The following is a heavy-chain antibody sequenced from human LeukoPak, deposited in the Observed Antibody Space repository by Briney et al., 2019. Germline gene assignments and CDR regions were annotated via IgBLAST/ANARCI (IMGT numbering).Heavy chain of an antibody. V-gene: IGHV4-4*07. CDR1: GGSISSYY. D-gene: IGHD6-19*01. CDR2: IYTSGST. CDR3: ARGSSSGPDYYYGMDV. Sequence: SETLSLTCTVSGGSISSYYWSWIRQPAGKGLEWIGRIYTSGSTNYNPSLKSRVTMSVDTSKNQFSLQLSSVTAADTAVYYCARGSSSGPDYYYGMDVWGQGTTVSVSS. J-gene: IGHJ6*02.